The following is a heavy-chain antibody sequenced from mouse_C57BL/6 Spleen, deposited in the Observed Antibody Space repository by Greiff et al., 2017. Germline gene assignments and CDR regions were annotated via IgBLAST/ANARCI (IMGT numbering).Heavy chain of an antibody. Sequence: VQLQQPGAELVRPGSSVKLSCKASGYTFTSYWMDWVKQRPGQGLEWIGNIYPSDSETHYNQKFKDKATLTVDKSSSTAYMQLSSLTSEDSAVYYYARGRDYYGSSPYAMDYWGQGTSVTVSS. V-gene: IGHV1-61*01. CDR1: GYTFTSYW. CDR2: IYPSDSET. J-gene: IGHJ4*01. D-gene: IGHD1-1*01. CDR3: ARGRDYYGSSPYAMDY.